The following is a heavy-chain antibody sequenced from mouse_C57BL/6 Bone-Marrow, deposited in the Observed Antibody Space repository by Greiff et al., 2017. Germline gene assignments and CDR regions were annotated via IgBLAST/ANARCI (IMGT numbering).Heavy chain of an antibody. CDR1: GYTFTDYY. Sequence: VQLQQSGPELVKPGASVKISCKASGYTFTDYYMNWVKQSHGKSLEWIGDINPNNGGTSYNQKFKGKATLTVDKSSSTAYMELRSLTSEDSAVYACARYRVYYVLDYWGQGTTLTVSS. CDR3: ARYRVYYVLDY. V-gene: IGHV1-26*01. J-gene: IGHJ2*01. CDR2: INPNNGGT. D-gene: IGHD1-1*01.